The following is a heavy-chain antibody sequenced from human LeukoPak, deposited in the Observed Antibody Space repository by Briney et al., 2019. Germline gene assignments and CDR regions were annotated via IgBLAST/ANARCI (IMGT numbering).Heavy chain of an antibody. V-gene: IGHV3-7*01. Sequence: GGSLTLSCAASGFSFSDYSMDSVRQSPGKWMQSVANINHDGGEGYYADSVKGRSTISRAYAKNSLSLQMTKLRAEDTAVYYCSRSLDYWGQGALVTVSS. CDR1: GFSFSDYS. CDR2: INHDGGEG. J-gene: IGHJ4*02. CDR3: SRSLDY.